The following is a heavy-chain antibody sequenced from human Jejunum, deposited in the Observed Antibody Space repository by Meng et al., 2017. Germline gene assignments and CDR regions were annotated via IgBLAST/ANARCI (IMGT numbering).Heavy chain of an antibody. D-gene: IGHD3-22*01. CDR3: ARDESRLLRS. J-gene: IGHJ5*02. CDR2: TYYRSKWYS. Sequence: VQLQQSGPGPVTPAQTLSLTCAISGDSVSSNSAAWNWIRQSPSRGLEWLGRTYYRSKWYSDYAVSVKSRITINTDTSKNQLSLQLNSVTPEDTAVYYCARDESRLLRSWGQGTLVTVFS. V-gene: IGHV6-1*01. CDR1: GDSVSSNSAA.